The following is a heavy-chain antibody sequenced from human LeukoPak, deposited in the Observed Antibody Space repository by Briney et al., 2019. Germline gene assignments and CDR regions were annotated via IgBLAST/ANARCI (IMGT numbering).Heavy chain of an antibody. V-gene: IGHV3-7*01. CDR1: GFTFSSYW. CDR3: ASAEGYSVYHFDY. J-gene: IGHJ4*02. Sequence: GGSLRLSCAASGFTFSSYWMSWVRQAPGKGLEWVANIKQDGSEKYYVDSVKGRFTISRDNAKNSLYLQMNSLRAEDTAVYYCASAEGYSVYHFDYWGQGTLVTVSS. D-gene: IGHD5/OR15-5a*01. CDR2: IKQDGSEK.